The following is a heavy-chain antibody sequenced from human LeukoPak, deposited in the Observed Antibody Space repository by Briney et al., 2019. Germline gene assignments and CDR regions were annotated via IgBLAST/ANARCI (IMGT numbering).Heavy chain of an antibody. D-gene: IGHD3-22*01. J-gene: IGHJ4*02. CDR1: GYTFTSYY. V-gene: IGHV1-46*01. Sequence: GASVKVSCKASGYTFTSYYMHWVRQAPGQGLEWMGIINPSGGSTSYAQKFQGRVTMTRDTSTSTVYMELSSLRSEDTAVYYCARDPSWRGDSSVFCDYRGQGTLVTVSS. CDR3: ARDPSWRGDSSVFCDY. CDR2: INPSGGST.